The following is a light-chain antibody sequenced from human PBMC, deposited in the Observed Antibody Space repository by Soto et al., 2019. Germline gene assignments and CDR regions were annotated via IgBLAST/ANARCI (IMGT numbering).Light chain of an antibody. CDR3: QTYDSSLSGYV. V-gene: IGLV1-40*01. J-gene: IGLJ1*01. Sequence: QSVLTQPPSVSGAPGQRVTISCTGGSSNIGAAYDIAWYQQLPGTAPKLLIYGNTNRPSGVPDRFSGSKSGTSASLAITALQAEDEADYYCQTYDSSLSGYVFGTGTKVTVL. CDR2: GNT. CDR1: SSNIGAAYD.